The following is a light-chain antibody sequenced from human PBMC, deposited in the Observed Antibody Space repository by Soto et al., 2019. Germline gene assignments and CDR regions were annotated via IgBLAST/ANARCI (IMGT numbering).Light chain of an antibody. CDR3: QQDYSDWT. CDR2: TTS. V-gene: IGKV1-5*03. J-gene: IGKJ1*01. Sequence: IQLTQSPSALSASVGDRVTITCRASQNINNFLAWYQQKPGRAPKLLIYTTSTLEHGVPSRFSGRGSGTDFTLTISSLEPDDLATYFCQQDYSDWTFGPGTKVEI. CDR1: QNINNF.